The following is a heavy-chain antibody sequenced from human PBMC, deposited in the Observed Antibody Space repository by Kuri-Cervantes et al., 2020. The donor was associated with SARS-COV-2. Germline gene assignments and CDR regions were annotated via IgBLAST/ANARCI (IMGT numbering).Heavy chain of an antibody. CDR1: GFTFSSYS. CDR2: ISCSSYI. CDR3: ARDVTTHDY. Sequence: GESLKISCAASGFTFSSYSMNWVRQAPGKGLEWVSSISCSSYIYYADSVKGRFTISRDNAKNSLYLQMNSLRAEDTAVYYCARDVTTHDYWGQGTLVTVSS. V-gene: IGHV3-21*01. D-gene: IGHD4-17*01. J-gene: IGHJ4*02.